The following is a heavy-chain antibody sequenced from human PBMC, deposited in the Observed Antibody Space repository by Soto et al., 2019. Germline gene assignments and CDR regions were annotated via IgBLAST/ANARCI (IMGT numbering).Heavy chain of an antibody. D-gene: IGHD3-22*01. V-gene: IGHV3-73*02. J-gene: IGHJ4*02. CDR1: GFTFSGSA. CDR3: ARLRARGVGYNSPPYYLDY. CDR2: IKTRSYAYAT. Sequence: EVQLVESGGGLVQPGGSVRLSCAASGFTFSGSAIHWVRQSSGRGLEWVGRIKTRSYAYATAYIESVRGRFTISRDDSKDTAYLHVNSLETEDTAVYYCARLRARGVGYNSPPYYLDYRGLGTLVTVSS.